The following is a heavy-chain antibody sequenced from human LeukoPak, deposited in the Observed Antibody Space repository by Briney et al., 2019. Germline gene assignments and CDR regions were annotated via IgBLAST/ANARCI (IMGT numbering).Heavy chain of an antibody. CDR3: AREQFSSGHDPRLDC. D-gene: IGHD5-12*01. V-gene: IGHV1-69*13. CDR2: IIPIFGTA. CDR1: GGTFSSYA. Sequence: ASVKVSCKASGGTFSSYAISWVRQAPGQGLEWMGGIIPIFGTANYAQKFQGRVTITADESTSTAYMELSSLRSEDTAVYYCAREQFSSGHDPRLDCWGQGTLVTVSS. J-gene: IGHJ4*02.